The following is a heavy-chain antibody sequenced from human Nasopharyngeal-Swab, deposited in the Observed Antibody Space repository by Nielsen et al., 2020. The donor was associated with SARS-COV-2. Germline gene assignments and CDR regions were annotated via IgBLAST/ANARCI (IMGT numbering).Heavy chain of an antibody. J-gene: IGHJ6*02. CDR3: ARQGPDDSSGYYYYYYGMDV. CDR1: GGSISSSSYY. Sequence: SETLSLTCTVSGGSISSSSYYWGWIRQPPGKGLEWIGSIYYSGSTYYNPSLKSRVTISVDTSKNQFSLKLSSVTAADTAVYYCARQGPDDSSGYYYYYYGMDVWGHGTTVTVSS. CDR2: IYYSGST. V-gene: IGHV4-39*01. D-gene: IGHD3-22*01.